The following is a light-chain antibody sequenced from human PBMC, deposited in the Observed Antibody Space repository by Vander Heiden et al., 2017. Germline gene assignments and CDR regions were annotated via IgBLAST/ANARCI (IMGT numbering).Light chain of an antibody. Sequence: DIVMTQSPDSLAVSLGERATINCKSSQSVLYSSNNQNYLAWYQQKPGQPPKLLIYWASTREFGVPDRFSGSGSGTHFTLTISSLQAEDVAVYYCQQDDSTPNTFGGGTKVEIK. CDR2: WAS. CDR1: QSVLYSSNNQNY. V-gene: IGKV4-1*01. J-gene: IGKJ4*01. CDR3: QQDDSTPNT.